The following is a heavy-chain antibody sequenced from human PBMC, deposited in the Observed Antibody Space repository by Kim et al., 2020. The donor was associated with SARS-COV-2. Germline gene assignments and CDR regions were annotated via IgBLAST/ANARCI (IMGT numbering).Heavy chain of an antibody. CDR3: ARGHLYSSGWYYYYGMDV. CDR1: GYTFTSYD. J-gene: IGHJ6*02. V-gene: IGHV1-8*01. Sequence: ASVKVSCKASGYTFTSYDINWVRQATGQGLEWMGWMNPNSGNTGYAQKFQGRVTMTRNTSISTAYMELSSLRSEDTAVYYCARGHLYSSGWYYYYGMDVWGQGTTVTV. CDR2: MNPNSGNT. D-gene: IGHD6-19*01.